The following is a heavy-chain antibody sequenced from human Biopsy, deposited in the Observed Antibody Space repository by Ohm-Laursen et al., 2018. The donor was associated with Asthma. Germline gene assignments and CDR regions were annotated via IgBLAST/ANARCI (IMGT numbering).Heavy chain of an antibody. V-gene: IGHV1-24*01. CDR3: ASDFPKDYVRYNFQF. D-gene: IGHD4-17*01. Sequence: EASVKVSCKISGYILTDLSMHWVRQAPGQGLEWMGGHDHEEGGTVNARRFQGRVTMTEDTSTDTAYMELSSLSSDDTAVYYCASDFPKDYVRYNFQFWGQGTLVTVSS. J-gene: IGHJ4*02. CDR2: HDHEEGGT. CDR1: GYILTDLS.